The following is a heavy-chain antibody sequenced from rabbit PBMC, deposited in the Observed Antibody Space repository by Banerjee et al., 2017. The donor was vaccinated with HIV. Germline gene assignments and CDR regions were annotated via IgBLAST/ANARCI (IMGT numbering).Heavy chain of an antibody. Sequence: QQQLEESGGGLVKPGGTLTLTCKASGFDFSSGYDMCWVRQALGKALEWIACIHTGNGNTGYASWVNGRFTISKTSSTTVTLQMTSLTAADTATYFCATDINGGDSYEDLNLWGPGTLVTVS. CDR1: GFDFSSGYD. J-gene: IGHJ4*01. D-gene: IGHD6-1*01. CDR2: IHTGNGNT. CDR3: ATDINGGDSYEDLNL. V-gene: IGHV1S45*01.